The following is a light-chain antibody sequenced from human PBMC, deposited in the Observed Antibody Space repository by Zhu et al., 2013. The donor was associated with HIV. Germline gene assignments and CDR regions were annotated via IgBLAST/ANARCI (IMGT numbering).Light chain of an antibody. CDR1: QSIVTY. CDR2: DAS. J-gene: IGKJ1*01. V-gene: IGKV3-20*01. Sequence: EIVLTQSPATLSLSPGETATLSCRASQSIVTYLAWYQQRPGQAPRLLISDASNRATGIPDRFSGSGSGTDFTLTISRLEPEDFAVYYCQQYGSSPGWTFGQGTKVEIK. CDR3: QQYGSSPGWT.